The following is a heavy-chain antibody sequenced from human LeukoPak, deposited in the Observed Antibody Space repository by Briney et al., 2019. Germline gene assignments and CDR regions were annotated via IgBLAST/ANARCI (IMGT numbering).Heavy chain of an antibody. J-gene: IGHJ6*03. CDR2: ISYSGTS. CDR3: ARDFSSSSTVYYYYYMDV. V-gene: IGHV4-39*07. D-gene: IGHD6-13*01. CDR1: GGSMSSRPYY. Sequence: PSETLSLTCTVSGGSMSSRPYYWGWVRQPPGKGLEWIGTISYSGTSYYNPSLKSRVTISLDTSKNQFSLKLSSVTAADTAIYYCARDFSSSSTVYYYYYMDVWGKGTTVTVSS.